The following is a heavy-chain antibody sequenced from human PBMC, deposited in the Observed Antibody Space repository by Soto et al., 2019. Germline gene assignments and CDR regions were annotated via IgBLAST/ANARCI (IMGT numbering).Heavy chain of an antibody. V-gene: IGHV1-69*12. CDR1: GGTFSSYA. Sequence: QVQLVQSGAEVKKPGSSVKVSCKASGGTFSSYAISWVRQAPGQGLEWMGGIIPLFGTANYAQKFQGRVTITADESTSTAYMELSSLRSEDTAVYYCAPTRVDSSGYYGEVDYWGQGTLVTVSS. J-gene: IGHJ4*02. D-gene: IGHD3-22*01. CDR2: IIPLFGTA. CDR3: APTRVDSSGYYGEVDY.